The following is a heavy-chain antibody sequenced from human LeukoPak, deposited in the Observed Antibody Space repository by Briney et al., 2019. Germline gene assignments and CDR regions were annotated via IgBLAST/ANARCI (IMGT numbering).Heavy chain of an antibody. CDR1: GYTFTGYY. Sequence: GASVKVSCKASGYTFTGYYVHWVRQAPGQGLEWMGWINPNSGGTNYAQKFQGRVTMTRDTSISTAYMELSRLRSDDTAVYYCAKEIWPTVTIPGRTYFWGQGTLVTVSS. J-gene: IGHJ4*02. V-gene: IGHV1-2*02. CDR2: INPNSGGT. D-gene: IGHD4-17*01. CDR3: AKEIWPTVTIPGRTYF.